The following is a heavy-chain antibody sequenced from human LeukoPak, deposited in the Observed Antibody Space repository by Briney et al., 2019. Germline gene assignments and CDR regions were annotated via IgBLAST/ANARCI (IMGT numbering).Heavy chain of an antibody. V-gene: IGHV3-7*01. Sequence: GGSLRLSCAASGFTFSSYWMSWVRQAPGKGLEWVANIKQDGSEKYYVGSVKGRFTISRDNAKNSLYLQMNSLRAEDTAVYYCARDLSSNGYLQYYFDYWGQGTLVTVSS. D-gene: IGHD4-11*01. CDR1: GFTFSSYW. CDR2: IKQDGSEK. CDR3: ARDLSSNGYLQYYFDY. J-gene: IGHJ4*02.